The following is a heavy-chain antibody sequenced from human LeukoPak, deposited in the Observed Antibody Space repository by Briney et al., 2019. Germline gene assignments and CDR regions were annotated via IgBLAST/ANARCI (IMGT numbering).Heavy chain of an antibody. CDR3: ARGCGSSCFKGASPSDY. D-gene: IGHD6-13*01. V-gene: IGHV1-18*01. J-gene: IGHJ4*02. CDR1: GYTFTSYG. CDR2: ISPYSGNA. Sequence: ASVKVSCKASGYTFTSYGISWVRQAPGQGLEWMGWISPYSGNANYAQNVQGRVTMTTDTSTSTAYMELRSLRSDDTAVYYCARGCGSSCFKGASPSDYWGQGTLVTVSS.